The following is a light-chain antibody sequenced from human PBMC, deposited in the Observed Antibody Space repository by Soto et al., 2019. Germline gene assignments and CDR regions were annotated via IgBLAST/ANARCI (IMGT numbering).Light chain of an antibody. CDR3: AAWDGSLNAYV. J-gene: IGLJ1*01. Sequence: QSVLTQPPSASGPPGQRVTISCSGSVSNIGSNTVNWYQHLPGTAPRFLIYSNDQRPSGVPDRVSGSKSGTSASLAISGLQSEDEADYYCAAWDGSLNAYVFGTGTKVTVL. CDR2: SND. CDR1: VSNIGSNT. V-gene: IGLV1-44*01.